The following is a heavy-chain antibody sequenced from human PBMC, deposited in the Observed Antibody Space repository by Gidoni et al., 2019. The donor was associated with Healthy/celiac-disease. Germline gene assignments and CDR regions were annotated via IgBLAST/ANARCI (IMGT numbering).Heavy chain of an antibody. Sequence: QLQLQQWGAGLLKPSETLSLTCAVLGGSFSGSFRRLIRQPPGTGLEWIGEINHSGSTNYNPYLKSRVTISVDTSKNQYSLKLSSVTAADTAVYYCARWYDYVWGSYRSPRYNWFDPWGQGTLVTVSS. V-gene: IGHV4-34*01. D-gene: IGHD3-16*02. J-gene: IGHJ5*02. CDR3: ARWYDYVWGSYRSPRYNWFDP. CDR2: INHSGST. CDR1: GGSFSGSF.